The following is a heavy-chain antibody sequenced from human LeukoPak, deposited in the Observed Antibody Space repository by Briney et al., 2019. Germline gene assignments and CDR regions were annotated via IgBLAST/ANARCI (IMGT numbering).Heavy chain of an antibody. D-gene: IGHD3-22*01. CDR2: IRYDGSNK. Sequence: GGSLRLSCAASGFTFSSYGMHWVRQAPGKGLEWVAFIRYDGSNKYYADSVKGRFTISRDNSKNTLYLQMNSLRAEDTAVYYCANSDYYDSSGYPGYWGQGTLVTVSS. V-gene: IGHV3-30*02. CDR1: GFTFSSYG. J-gene: IGHJ4*02. CDR3: ANSDYYDSSGYPGY.